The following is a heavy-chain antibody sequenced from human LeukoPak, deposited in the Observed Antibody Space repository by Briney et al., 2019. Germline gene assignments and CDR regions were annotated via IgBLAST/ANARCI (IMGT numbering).Heavy chain of an antibody. V-gene: IGHV3-21*01. CDR3: AREEDSSAIRSSDGMDV. CDR1: GFTFSSYT. CDR2: ISEGSDYT. J-gene: IGHJ6*02. D-gene: IGHD6-6*01. Sequence: PGGSLRLSCAASGFTFSSYTMNWVRQAPGKGLEWVSCISEGSDYTYYADSVKGRFTISRDNAKNSVDLQMNSLRAEDTALYYCAREEDSSAIRSSDGMDVWGQGTTVTVSS.